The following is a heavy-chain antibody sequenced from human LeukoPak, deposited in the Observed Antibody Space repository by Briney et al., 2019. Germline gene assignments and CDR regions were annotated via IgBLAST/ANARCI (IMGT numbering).Heavy chain of an antibody. Sequence: SVKVSCKASGGTFSSYTISWVRQAPGQGLEWMGRIIPILGVANYAQKFQGRVTISADKSTSTAYMELSSLRSEDTAVYYCASEGYYYDSSGYPRLDYWGQGTLVTVSS. J-gene: IGHJ4*02. D-gene: IGHD3-22*01. V-gene: IGHV1-69*02. CDR1: GGTFSSYT. CDR2: IIPILGVA. CDR3: ASEGYYYDSSGYPRLDY.